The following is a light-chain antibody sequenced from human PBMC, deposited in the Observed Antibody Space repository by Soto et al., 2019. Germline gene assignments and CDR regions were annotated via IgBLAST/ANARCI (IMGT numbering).Light chain of an antibody. CDR3: CSYVGSSTFAVV. Sequence: QSALTQPASVSGSPGQSITISCTGTSSDVGSYNLVSWYQQHPGKAPKLMIYEGSKRPSGVAHRFSGSKSGNTASLTITGLQAEDEADYYCCSYVGSSTFAVVFGGGTKLTVL. CDR2: EGS. V-gene: IGLV2-23*03. CDR1: SSDVGSYNL. J-gene: IGLJ2*01.